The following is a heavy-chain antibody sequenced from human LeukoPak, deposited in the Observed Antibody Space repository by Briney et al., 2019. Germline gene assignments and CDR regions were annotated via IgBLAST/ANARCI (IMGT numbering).Heavy chain of an antibody. CDR3: ARLSPMTTFSPTVSYYYYYMDV. V-gene: IGHV4-34*01. J-gene: IGHJ6*03. D-gene: IGHD4-11*01. CDR2: INHSGST. Sequence: PSETLSLTCAVYGGSFSGYYWSWIRQPPGKGLEWIGEINHSGSTNYNPSLKSRVTISVDTSKNQFSLKLSSVTAADTAVYYCARLSPMTTFSPTVSYYYYYMDVWGKGTTVTVSS. CDR1: GGSFSGYY.